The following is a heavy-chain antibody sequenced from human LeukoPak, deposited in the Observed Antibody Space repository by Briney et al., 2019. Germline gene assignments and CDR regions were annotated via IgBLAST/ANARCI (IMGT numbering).Heavy chain of an antibody. CDR3: ARGWSGYWIDP. CDR1: GFTFSSYW. Sequence: GGSLRLSCAASGFTFSSYWMSWVRQAPGKGLEWVANIKQDGSEKYYVDSVKGRFTISRDNAKNSLYLQMNSLRAEDTAVYYCARGWSGYWIDPWGQGTLITVSP. J-gene: IGHJ5*02. V-gene: IGHV3-7*01. CDR2: IKQDGSEK. D-gene: IGHD3-3*01.